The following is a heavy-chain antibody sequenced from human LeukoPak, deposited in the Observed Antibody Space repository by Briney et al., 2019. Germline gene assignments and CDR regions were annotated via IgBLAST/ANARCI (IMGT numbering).Heavy chain of an antibody. J-gene: IGHJ3*02. D-gene: IGHD3-10*01. CDR2: IYYSGST. CDR1: GGSISSYY. CDR3: ARDSPPMVRGMGI. V-gene: IGHV4-59*12. Sequence: PSETLSLTCTVSGGSISSYYWSWIRQPPGKGLEWIGYIYYSGSTNYNPSLKSRVTISVDTSKNQFSLKLSSVTAADTAVYYCARDSPPMVRGMGIWGQGTMVTVSS.